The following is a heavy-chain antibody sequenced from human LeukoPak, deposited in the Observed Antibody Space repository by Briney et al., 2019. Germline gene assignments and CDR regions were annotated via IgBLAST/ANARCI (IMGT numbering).Heavy chain of an antibody. CDR3: ASRPQYYGDYHYFDY. V-gene: IGHV4-39*07. CDR1: GGSISSSSYY. CDR2: IYYSGST. J-gene: IGHJ4*02. D-gene: IGHD4-17*01. Sequence: PSETLSLTCTVSGGSISSSSYYWGWIRQPPGKGLEWIGSIYYSGSTYYNPSLKSRVTISVDTSRNQFSLKLSSVTAADTAVYYCASRPQYYGDYHYFDYWGQGTLVTVSS.